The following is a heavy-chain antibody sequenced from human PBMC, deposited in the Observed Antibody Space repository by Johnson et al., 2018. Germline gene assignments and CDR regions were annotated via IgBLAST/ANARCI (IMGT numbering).Heavy chain of an antibody. V-gene: IGHV4-59*01. CDR3: ARGFNYYYYMDV. J-gene: IGHJ6*03. CDR2: IYYSGRT. CDR1: GGSISSYY. Sequence: QVQLQESGPGLVKASETLSLTCTVSGGSISSYYWSWIRQPPGKGLEWIGYIYYSGRTNYNPSLKIRVTISVDTSKNQFSLKLSSVTAADTAVYYCARGFNYYYYMDVWGKGTTVTVSS.